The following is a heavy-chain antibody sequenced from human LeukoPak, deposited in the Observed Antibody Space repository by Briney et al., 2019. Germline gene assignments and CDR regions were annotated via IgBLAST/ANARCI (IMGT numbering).Heavy chain of an antibody. V-gene: IGHV4-4*02. CDR1: GGSISSSNW. Sequence: SGTLSLTCAVSGGSISSSNWWSWVRQPPGKGLEWIGEIYHSGSTNYNPSLKSRVTISVDKSKNQFSLKLSSVTAADTAVYYCARGKTSGSYFRRVDAFDIWGQGTMVTVSS. CDR3: ARGKTSGSYFRRVDAFDI. J-gene: IGHJ3*02. CDR2: IYHSGST. D-gene: IGHD1-26*01.